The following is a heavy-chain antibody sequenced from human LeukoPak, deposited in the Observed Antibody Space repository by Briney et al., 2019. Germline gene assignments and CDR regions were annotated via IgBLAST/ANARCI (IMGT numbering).Heavy chain of an antibody. D-gene: IGHD3-10*01. Sequence: SETLSLTCTVSGGSISSSSYYWGWIRQPPGKGLEWIGSIYYSGSTYYNPSLKSRVTVSVDTSKNQFSLKLSSVTAADTAVYYCARLKSVLLWFGELLSYYFDYWGQGTLVTASS. CDR3: ARLKSVLLWFGELLSYYFDY. CDR1: GGSISSSSYY. CDR2: IYYSGST. J-gene: IGHJ4*02. V-gene: IGHV4-39*01.